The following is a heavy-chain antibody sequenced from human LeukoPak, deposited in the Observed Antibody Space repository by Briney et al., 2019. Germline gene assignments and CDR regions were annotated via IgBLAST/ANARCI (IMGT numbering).Heavy chain of an antibody. CDR1: GYTLTELS. CDR3: ARAHLNWNYSRSDLDY. J-gene: IGHJ4*02. CDR2: FDPEDGET. D-gene: IGHD1-7*01. Sequence: ASVKVSCKVSGYTLTELSMHWVRQAPGKGLEWMGGFDPEDGETIYAQKFQGRVTMTEDTSTDTAYMELSSLRSEDTAVYYCARAHLNWNYSRSDLDYWGQGTLVTVSS. V-gene: IGHV1-24*01.